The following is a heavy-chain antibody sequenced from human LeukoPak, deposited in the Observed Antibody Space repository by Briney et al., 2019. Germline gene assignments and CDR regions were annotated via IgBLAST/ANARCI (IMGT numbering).Heavy chain of an antibody. CDR2: IYHSGST. CDR1: GYSISSGYY. V-gene: IGHV4-38-2*02. D-gene: IGHD2-2*01. Sequence: SETLSLTCTVSGYSISSGYYWGWIRQPPGKGLEWIGSIYHSGSTYYNPSLKSRVTISVDTSKNQFSLKLSSVTAADTAVYYCARDSAYYCSSTSCGFDYWGQGTLVTVSS. J-gene: IGHJ4*02. CDR3: ARDSAYYCSSTSCGFDY.